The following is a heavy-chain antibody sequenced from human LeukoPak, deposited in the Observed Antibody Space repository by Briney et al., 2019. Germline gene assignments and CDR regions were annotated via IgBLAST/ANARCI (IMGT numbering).Heavy chain of an antibody. CDR1: GGSFSGYY. D-gene: IGHD3-3*01. Sequence: SETLSLTCAVYGGSFSGYYWSGIRQPPGKGLEWIGEINHSGSTNYNPSLKSRVTISVDTSKNQFSLKLSSVTAADTAVYYCARDPPIRFLVTHYYYGMDVWGQGTTVTVSS. J-gene: IGHJ6*02. V-gene: IGHV4-34*01. CDR3: ARDPPIRFLVTHYYYGMDV. CDR2: INHSGST.